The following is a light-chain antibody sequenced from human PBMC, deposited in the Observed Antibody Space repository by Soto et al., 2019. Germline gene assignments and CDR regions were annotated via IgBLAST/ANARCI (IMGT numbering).Light chain of an antibody. V-gene: IGKV1-5*03. CDR3: QQYILYPLT. CDR2: KSS. J-gene: IGKJ2*01. Sequence: DIQMTQSPSTLSASIGDRVTITCRSNQSLVNYLAWYQQKPGTAPKLLISKSSTLETGVPSRFSGSGFGTEFTLTISSLRPDDFAIYYCQQYILYPLTFGQGTKLEI. CDR1: QSLVNY.